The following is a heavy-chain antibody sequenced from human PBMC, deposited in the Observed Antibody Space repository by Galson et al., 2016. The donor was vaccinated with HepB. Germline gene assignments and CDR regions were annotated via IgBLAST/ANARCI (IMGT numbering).Heavy chain of an antibody. CDR1: GFTFSGSS. CDR2: IRGRVKNYAT. V-gene: IGHV3-73*01. CDR3: TASNDWFHVEGGFSYCMDV. D-gene: IGHD3-9*01. J-gene: IGHJ6*02. Sequence: SLRLSCAASGFTFSGSSVHWVRQASGKGLEWVGLIRGRVKNYATVYSASVKDRITISRAESKTTAYLQLNRLKTEDTAIYYCTASNDWFHVEGGFSYCMDVWGLGTTVTVSS.